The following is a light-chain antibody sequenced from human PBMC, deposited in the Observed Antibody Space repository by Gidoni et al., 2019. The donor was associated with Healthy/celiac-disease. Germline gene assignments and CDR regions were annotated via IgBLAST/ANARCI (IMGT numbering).Light chain of an antibody. CDR3: QSYDSSIPWV. Sequence: NFMLTQPHSVSESPGKTVTIPCTRSSGSIASNYVQWYQQRPGSAPTTVIYEDNQRPSGVPDRFSGSIDSSSNSASLTISGLKTEDEADYYCQSYDSSIPWVFGGGTKLTVL. CDR1: SGSIASNY. CDR2: EDN. V-gene: IGLV6-57*04. J-gene: IGLJ3*02.